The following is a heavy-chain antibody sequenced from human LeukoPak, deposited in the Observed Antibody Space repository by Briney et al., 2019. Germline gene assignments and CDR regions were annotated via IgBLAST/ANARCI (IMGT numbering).Heavy chain of an antibody. CDR1: GFTFSSYS. J-gene: IGHJ4*02. Sequence: GGSLRLSCAASGFTFSSYSMNWVRQAPGKGLEWVSDISSSSSYIYYADSVKGRFTISRDNAKNSLYLQMNSLRAEYTAVYYCAIDLNPLTGGPYYFDYCGQGTLVTVSS. CDR3: AIDLNPLTGGPYYFDY. V-gene: IGHV3-21*03. D-gene: IGHD3-16*01. CDR2: ISSSSSYI.